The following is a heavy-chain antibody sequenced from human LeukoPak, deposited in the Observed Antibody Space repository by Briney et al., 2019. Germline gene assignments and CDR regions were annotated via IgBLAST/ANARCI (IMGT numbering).Heavy chain of an antibody. D-gene: IGHD3-9*01. J-gene: IGHJ6*03. Sequence: SETLSLTCTVSGASISNYYWSWVRQPPGKGLEWIGSIYYSGSTYYNPSLKSRVTISVDTSKNQFSLKLSSVTAADTAVYYCARHPFDILTGYTSYYMDVWGKGTTVTISS. V-gene: IGHV4-59*05. CDR2: IYYSGST. CDR1: GASISNYY. CDR3: ARHPFDILTGYTSYYMDV.